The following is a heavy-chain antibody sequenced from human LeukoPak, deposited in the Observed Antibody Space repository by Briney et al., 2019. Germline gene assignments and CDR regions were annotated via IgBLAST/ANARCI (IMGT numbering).Heavy chain of an antibody. Sequence: PGGSLRLSCAASGFTFSNSWMNWVRQALGKGLEWVANIKPDGSQTYYLDSVKGRFTVSRDNAKHSAYLQMNSLRAEDTAVYYCFGSGSYSNWDQGTLVTVSS. CDR3: FGSGSYSN. D-gene: IGHD3-10*01. CDR1: GFTFSNSW. V-gene: IGHV3-7*01. J-gene: IGHJ4*02. CDR2: IKPDGSQT.